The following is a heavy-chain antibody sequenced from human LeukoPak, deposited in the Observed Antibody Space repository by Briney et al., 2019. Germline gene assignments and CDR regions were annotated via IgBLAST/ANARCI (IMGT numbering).Heavy chain of an antibody. CDR2: ISSSSSYI. CDR1: GFTFSSYS. Sequence: GGSLRLSCAASGFTFSSYSMNWVRQAPGKGLEWVSSISSSSSYIYYADSLKGRFTISRDNAKNSLYLQMNSLRAEDTAVYYCARDLTQAGREFDYWGQGTLVTVSS. D-gene: IGHD4/OR15-4a*01. J-gene: IGHJ4*02. V-gene: IGHV3-21*01. CDR3: ARDLTQAGREFDY.